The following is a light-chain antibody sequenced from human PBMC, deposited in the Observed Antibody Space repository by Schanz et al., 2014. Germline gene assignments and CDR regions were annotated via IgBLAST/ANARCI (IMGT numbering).Light chain of an antibody. CDR3: MQALETPRT. CDR2: LGS. Sequence: DIVMTQSPLSLPVPPGEPASISCRSSQGLLHSDGYNYLDWYLQKPGQSPQLLIFLGSNRASGAPDRFSGSGSGTDFTLNISRVEAEDVGVYYCMQALETPRTFGQGTKVELK. V-gene: IGKV2-28*01. J-gene: IGKJ1*01. CDR1: QGLLHSDGYNY.